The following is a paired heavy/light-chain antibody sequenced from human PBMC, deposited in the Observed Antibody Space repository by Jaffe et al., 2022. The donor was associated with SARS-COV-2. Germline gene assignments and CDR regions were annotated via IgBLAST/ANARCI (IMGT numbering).Heavy chain of an antibody. CDR1: GGSISSGSYY. CDR3: ARGDDYGGNPLLAT. CDR2: IHTSGST. J-gene: IGHJ4*02. D-gene: IGHD4-17*01. Sequence: QVQLQESGPGLVKSSQTLSLTCTVSGGSISSGSYYWSWIRQPAGKGLECIGRIHTSGSTNYNPSLRSRVTISVDASKNQFSLKLTSVTAADTAVYYCARGDDYGGNPLLATWGRGTLVTVSS. V-gene: IGHV4-61*02.
Light chain of an antibody. CDR1: SSDVGGYNY. Sequence: QSALTQPPSASGSPGQSVTISCTGSSSDVGGYNYVSWYQQHPGKAPKLMIYEVSKRPSGVPDRFSGSKSGNTASLTVSGLQAEDEADYYCNSYAGTVVFGGGTKLTVL. J-gene: IGLJ2*01. V-gene: IGLV2-8*01. CDR2: EVS. CDR3: NSYAGTVV.